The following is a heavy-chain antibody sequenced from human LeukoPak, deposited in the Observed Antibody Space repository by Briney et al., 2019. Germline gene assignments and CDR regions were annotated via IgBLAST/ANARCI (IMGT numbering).Heavy chain of an antibody. J-gene: IGHJ6*02. D-gene: IGHD6-19*01. CDR2: ISAYNGNT. CDR3: ARVGYSSGWYNGYYGMDV. Sequence: ASVKVSCKASGYTFTSYGISWVRQAPGQGLEWMGWISAYNGNTNYAQTLQGRVTMTTDTSTSTAYMELRSLRSDDTAVYYCARVGYSSGWYNGYYGMDVWGQGTTVTVSS. V-gene: IGHV1-18*01. CDR1: GYTFTSYG.